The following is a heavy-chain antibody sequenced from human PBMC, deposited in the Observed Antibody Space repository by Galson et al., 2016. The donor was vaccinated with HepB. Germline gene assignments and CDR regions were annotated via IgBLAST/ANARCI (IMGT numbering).Heavy chain of an antibody. CDR3: ARSPSDPARYGMDV. CDR1: GGSISSDDYY. D-gene: IGHD1-26*01. Sequence: SETLSLTCNVSGGSISSDDYYWTWIRQHPGKGLEWLGSMYYTGDTNYNPSLKSRVTISVDASKNQFSLILTSVTAADTAIYYCARSPSDPARYGMDVWDQGTTVTVSS. J-gene: IGHJ6*02. V-gene: IGHV4-61*08. CDR2: MYYTGDT.